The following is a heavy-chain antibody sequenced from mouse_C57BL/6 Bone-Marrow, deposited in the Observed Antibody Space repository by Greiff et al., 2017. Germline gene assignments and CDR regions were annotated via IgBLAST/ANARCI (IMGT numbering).Heavy chain of an antibody. Sequence: EVQLQQSGPCLVQPSQSLSLTFSFTCYSIPSGYYWNWIRQFPGNKLEWMGYISYDGSNNYNPSLKNRISITRDTSKNQFFLKLNSVTTEDTATYYCARGVLGGVAWFAYWGQGTLVTVSA. CDR2: ISYDGSN. D-gene: IGHD4-1*01. CDR3: ARGVLGGVAWFAY. J-gene: IGHJ3*01. CDR1: CYSIPSGYY. V-gene: IGHV3-6*01.